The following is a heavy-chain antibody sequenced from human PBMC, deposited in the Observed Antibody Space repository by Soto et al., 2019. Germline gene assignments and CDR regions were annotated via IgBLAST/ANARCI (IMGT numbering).Heavy chain of an antibody. CDR3: ARLRFLEWFLVY. CDR2: ISAYNGNT. V-gene: IGHV1-18*04. J-gene: IGHJ4*02. D-gene: IGHD3-3*01. Sequence: APVKVSCKSSGYTFTSYGISWVRQAPGQGLEWMGWISAYNGNTNYAQKLQGRVTMTTDTSTSTAYMELRSLRSDDTAVYYCARLRFLEWFLVYSGQGTLVTVSS. CDR1: GYTFTSYG.